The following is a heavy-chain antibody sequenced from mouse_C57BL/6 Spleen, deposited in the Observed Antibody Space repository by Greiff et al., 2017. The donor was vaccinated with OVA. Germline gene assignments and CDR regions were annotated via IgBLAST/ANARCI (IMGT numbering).Heavy chain of an antibody. V-gene: IGHV1-80*01. CDR2: IYPGDVDT. D-gene: IGHD1-1*01. CDR1: GYAFSSYW. J-gene: IGHJ4*01. CDR3: ARVTTVVDGYAMDY. Sequence: QVQLKESGAELVKPGASVKISCKASGYAFSSYWMNWVKQRPGKGLEWIGQIYPGDVDTNYNGKFKGKATLTADTSSSTSYMQLSSLTSEDSAVYFCARVTTVVDGYAMDYWGQGTSVTVSS.